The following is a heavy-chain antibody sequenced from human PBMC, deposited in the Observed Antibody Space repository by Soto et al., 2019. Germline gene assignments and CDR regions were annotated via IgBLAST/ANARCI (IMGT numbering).Heavy chain of an antibody. V-gene: IGHV1-46*01. J-gene: IGHJ5*02. CDR2: INPSGGST. Sequence: QVQLVQSGAEVKKPGASVKVSCKASGYTFTSYYMHWVRQAPGQGLEWMGIINPSGGSTSYAQKFQGRVTMTRDTATSTVYMELSSLRSEDTAVYYCARDTDPIEKQQLLGGWFDPWGQGTLVTVSS. CDR3: ARDTDPIEKQQLLGGWFDP. CDR1: GYTFTSYY. D-gene: IGHD6-13*01.